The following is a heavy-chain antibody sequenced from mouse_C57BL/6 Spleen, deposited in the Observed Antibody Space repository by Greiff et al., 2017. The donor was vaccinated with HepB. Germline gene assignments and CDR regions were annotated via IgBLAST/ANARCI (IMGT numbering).Heavy chain of an antibody. CDR3: ARHGYSYYFDY. CDR1: GFTFSDYG. CDR2: ISSGSSTI. Sequence: EVQRVESGGGLVKPGGSLKLSCAASGFTFSDYGMHWVRQAPEKGLEWVAYISSGSSTIYYADTVKGRFTISRDNAKNTLFLQMTSLRSEDTAMYYCARHGYSYYFDYWGQGTTLTVSS. J-gene: IGHJ2*01. V-gene: IGHV5-17*01. D-gene: IGHD2-3*01.